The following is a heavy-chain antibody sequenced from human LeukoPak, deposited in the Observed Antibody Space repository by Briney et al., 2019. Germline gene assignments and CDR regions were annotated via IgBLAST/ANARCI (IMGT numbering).Heavy chain of an antibody. V-gene: IGHV1-46*01. D-gene: IGHD1-26*01. CDR3: ASPKELSGSYFAPHDY. Sequence: GASVKVSCKASGHTLTRSFMHWVRQAPGQGLEWMGIISPSGDSPSHTQRFQGRLSMTRDMSTSTVYMELRSLRSDDTAVYYCASPKELSGSYFAPHDYWGQGTLVTVSS. J-gene: IGHJ4*02. CDR2: ISPSGDSP. CDR1: GHTLTRSF.